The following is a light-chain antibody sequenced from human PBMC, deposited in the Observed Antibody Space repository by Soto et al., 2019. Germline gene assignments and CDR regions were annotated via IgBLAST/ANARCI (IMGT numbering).Light chain of an antibody. V-gene: IGLV2-23*02. Sequence: QSALTQPASVSGSPGQSITISCTGTSSDVGSYNLVSWYQQHPDKAPKLMIYEVSKRPSGVSNRFSGSKSGNTASLTISGLQAEDEADYYCCSYAGSSTFHVFGTGTKLTVL. CDR3: CSYAGSSTFHV. J-gene: IGLJ1*01. CDR2: EVS. CDR1: SSDVGSYNL.